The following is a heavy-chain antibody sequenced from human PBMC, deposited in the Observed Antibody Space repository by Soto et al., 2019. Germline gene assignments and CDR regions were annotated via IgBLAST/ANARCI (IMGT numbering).Heavy chain of an antibody. CDR2: IIPMFGIG. CDR3: ARGYGENDFYAMDV. D-gene: IGHD5-18*01. V-gene: IGHV1-69*01. J-gene: IGHJ6*02. CDR1: GGSFSKYG. Sequence: QVQLVQSGAEVKMPGSSVRVSCKASGGSFSKYGISWVRQAPGQGLEWMGGIIPMFGIGNYAEKFLGRVTITAAESTSTSHMDLSSLRSEDTAVYFCARGYGENDFYAMDVWCQGTTVTVSS.